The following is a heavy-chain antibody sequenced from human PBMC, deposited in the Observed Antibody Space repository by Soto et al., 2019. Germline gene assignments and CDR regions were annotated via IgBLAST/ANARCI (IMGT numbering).Heavy chain of an antibody. CDR2: INHSGST. CDR3: AFVAGTDYFDY. J-gene: IGHJ4*02. V-gene: IGHV4-34*01. CDR1: GWSFSGYY. Sequence: SETLSLTCAVYGWSFSGYYWSWVRQPPGKGLEWIGEINHSGSTNYNPSLKSRVTISVDTSKNQFSLKLSSVTAADTAVYYCAFVAGTDYFDYWGQGTLVTVSS. D-gene: IGHD6-19*01.